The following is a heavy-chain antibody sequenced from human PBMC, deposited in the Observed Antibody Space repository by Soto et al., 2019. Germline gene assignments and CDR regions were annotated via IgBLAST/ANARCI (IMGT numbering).Heavy chain of an antibody. CDR1: GYTFTGYY. V-gene: IGHV1-2*04. Sequence: ASVKVSCKASGYTFTGYYIHWVRQAPGQGLEWMGWINPNSGGTNYAQKFQGWVTMTRDTSISTAYMELSRLRSEDTAVYYCARGFPLWFDPWGQGTLVTVSS. CDR3: ARGFPLWFDP. D-gene: IGHD3-3*01. J-gene: IGHJ5*02. CDR2: INPNSGGT.